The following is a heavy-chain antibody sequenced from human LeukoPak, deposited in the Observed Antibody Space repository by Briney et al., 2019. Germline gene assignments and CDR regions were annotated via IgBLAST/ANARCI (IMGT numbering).Heavy chain of an antibody. V-gene: IGHV3-23*01. D-gene: IGHD6-13*01. J-gene: IGHJ4*02. CDR1: GFTFSSYA. CDR3: AKEAVAAAGGIDY. Sequence: PGGSLRLSCAASGFTFSSYALSWVRQAPGKGLEWVSALSGSVGSTYYADSVKGRVTISRDNSKNTLYLQMNSLRADDTAVYYCAKEAVAAAGGIDYWGQGTLVTVSS. CDR2: LSGSVGST.